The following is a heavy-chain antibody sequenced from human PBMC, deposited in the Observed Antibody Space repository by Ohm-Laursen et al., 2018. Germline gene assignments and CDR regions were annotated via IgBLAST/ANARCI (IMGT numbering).Heavy chain of an antibody. V-gene: IGHV3-7*01. Sequence: GSLRLSCTASGFTFSSYWMSWVRQAPGKGLEWVGNIKQDGSAKYYVDSVKGRFTISRDNAKNSLYLQINSLKGEDTAVYFCARDPTFHAFDIWGQGTMVTVSS. CDR1: GFTFSSYW. J-gene: IGHJ3*02. CDR3: ARDPTFHAFDI. CDR2: IKQDGSAK. D-gene: IGHD2/OR15-2a*01.